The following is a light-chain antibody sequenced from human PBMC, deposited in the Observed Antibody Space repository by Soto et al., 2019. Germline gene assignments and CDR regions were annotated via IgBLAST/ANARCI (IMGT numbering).Light chain of an antibody. CDR3: QQSYNAPRT. CDR2: AES. Sequence: DIEMTQSPSSLSASVGDRVTITCRASQSIGSYVNWYQLKPGKAPNLLIYAESSLQSGVPSRFSGSGSGTDFALTISSLQPEDSATYYCQQSYNAPRTFGQGTKVDIK. J-gene: IGKJ1*01. CDR1: QSIGSY. V-gene: IGKV1-39*01.